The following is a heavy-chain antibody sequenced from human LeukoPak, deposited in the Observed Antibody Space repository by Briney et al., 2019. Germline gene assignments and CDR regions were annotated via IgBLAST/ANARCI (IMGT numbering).Heavy chain of an antibody. CDR2: ISYDGSNK. D-gene: IGHD1-26*01. J-gene: IGHJ4*02. V-gene: IGHV3-30-3*01. Sequence: PGRSLRLSCAASGFTFSSYAMHWVRQAPGKGLEWVAVISYDGSNKYYADSVKGRFTISRDNSKNTLYLQMNSLRAEDTAVYYCARDGRSGSYCDYWGQGTLVTVSS. CDR3: ARDGRSGSYCDY. CDR1: GFTFSSYA.